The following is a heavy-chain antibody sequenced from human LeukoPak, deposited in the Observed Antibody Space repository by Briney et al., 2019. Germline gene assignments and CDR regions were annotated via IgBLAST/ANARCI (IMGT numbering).Heavy chain of an antibody. Sequence: PSETLSLTCTVSGRSISSYYWSWIRQPPGKGLEGIGYIYYSGSTNYNRSLKSRVTISLDTSKNQFSLRLTSVTAADTAVYYCARETDTNFFDYWGQGTLVTVSS. D-gene: IGHD2-2*01. V-gene: IGHV4-59*12. CDR3: ARETDTNFFDY. J-gene: IGHJ4*02. CDR2: IYYSGST. CDR1: GRSISSYY.